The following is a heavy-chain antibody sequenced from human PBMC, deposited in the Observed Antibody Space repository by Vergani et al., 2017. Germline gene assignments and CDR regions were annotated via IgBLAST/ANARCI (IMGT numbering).Heavy chain of an antibody. CDR3: ARRSGGYYSGGKVHPLRTAFDV. D-gene: IGHD2-15*01. CDR2: IFSSGTT. J-gene: IGHJ3*01. Sequence: QVQLQESGPGLVKPSQTLSLSCTVSGGSVRTSIGYYWTWIRQPAGKTLEWIGEIFSSGTTNYNPSFKNRVTMSVDTSKNQFSLKLNSVTAADTAIYFCARRSGGYYSGGKVHPLRTAFDVWGHGTVVTVSS. CDR1: GGSVRTSIGYY. V-gene: IGHV4-61*02.